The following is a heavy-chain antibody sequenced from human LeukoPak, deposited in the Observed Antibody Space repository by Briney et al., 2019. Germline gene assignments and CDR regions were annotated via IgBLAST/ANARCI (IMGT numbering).Heavy chain of an antibody. J-gene: IGHJ1*01. V-gene: IGHV1-24*01. D-gene: IGHD6-13*01. CDR3: ATPYSSSWYAAEYFQH. Sequence: ASVKVSCKFSGYTLTELSMHWVRQAPGEGLEWMGGFDPEDGETIYSQKFQGRVTMTEDTSTDTDYMELSSLRSEDTAVYYCATPYSSSWYAAEYFQHWGQGTLVTVSS. CDR2: FDPEDGET. CDR1: GYTLTELS.